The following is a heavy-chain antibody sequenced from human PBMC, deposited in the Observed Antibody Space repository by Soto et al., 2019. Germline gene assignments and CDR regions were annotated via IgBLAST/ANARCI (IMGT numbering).Heavy chain of an antibody. J-gene: IGHJ6*02. Sequence: QVQLVQSGAEVKKTGASVKVSCKASGYTFTSYGISWVRQAPGQGLEWMGWISAYNGNTNYAQKLQGRVTMTTATSTSTAYMELRSLRSDDTAVYYCARDGFILVVPAAYYGMDVWGQGTTVTVS. CDR2: ISAYNGNT. CDR1: GYTFTSYG. V-gene: IGHV1-18*01. CDR3: ARDGFILVVPAAYYGMDV. D-gene: IGHD2-2*01.